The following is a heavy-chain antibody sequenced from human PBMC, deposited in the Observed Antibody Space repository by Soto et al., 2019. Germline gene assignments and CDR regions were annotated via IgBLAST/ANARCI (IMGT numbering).Heavy chain of an antibody. CDR3: ARGVSGFGHYYMDV. Sequence: TLSLTCTVSGGSLSSSSYYWGWVRQPPGKGFEWIGSIYYSGSTNYNPSLKSRVTISVDKSKNQFSLKLSSVTAADTAVYYCARGVSGFGHYYMDVWGKGTTVTVSS. D-gene: IGHD3-22*01. V-gene: IGHV4-39*07. CDR1: GGSLSSSSYY. CDR2: IYYSGST. J-gene: IGHJ6*03.